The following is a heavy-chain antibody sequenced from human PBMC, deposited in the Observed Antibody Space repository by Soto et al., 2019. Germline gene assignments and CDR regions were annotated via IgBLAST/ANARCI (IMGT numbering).Heavy chain of an antibody. CDR1: GGTFSSYA. J-gene: IGHJ6*02. CDR2: IIPIFGTA. Sequence: QVQLVQSGAEVKKPGSSVKVSCKASGGTFSSYAISWVRQAPGQGLEWMGGIIPIFGTANYAQKFQGRVTITADEYTSTAYMERSSLRSEDTAVYYCARADIVVVVAATPFQYYYYGMDVWGQGTTVTVSS. D-gene: IGHD2-15*01. CDR3: ARADIVVVVAATPFQYYYYGMDV. V-gene: IGHV1-69*01.